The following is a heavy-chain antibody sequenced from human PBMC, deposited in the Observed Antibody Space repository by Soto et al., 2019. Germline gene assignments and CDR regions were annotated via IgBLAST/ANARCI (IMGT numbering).Heavy chain of an antibody. D-gene: IGHD1-26*01. V-gene: IGHV3-23*01. CDR3: AQCTGRLYPSVY. J-gene: IGHJ4*01. Sequence: VGSLRLSCAASGITSNNYALGWVRQAAGKGMKWVSGISGSGGGTYYADSAMGRFTISRDNSKNTLYLQMNSLRAADTPVYYWAQCTGRLYPSVYWGPEALVAVS. CDR1: GITSNNYA. CDR2: ISGSGGGT.